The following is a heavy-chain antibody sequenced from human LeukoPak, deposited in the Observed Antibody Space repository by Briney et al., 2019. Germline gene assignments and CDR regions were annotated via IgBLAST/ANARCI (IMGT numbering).Heavy chain of an antibody. J-gene: IGHJ4*02. D-gene: IGHD2-2*01. Sequence: PSETLSLTCSVSGVSISSRGYYWGWVRQPPGKGLEWIGSFYYSGNTHYNPSLKSRVAISVDTSKNQFSLKLSSVTAADTAVYYCARDPIVVVPAANYFDYWGQGTLVTVSS. V-gene: IGHV4-39*02. CDR1: GVSISSRGYY. CDR2: FYYSGNT. CDR3: ARDPIVVVPAANYFDY.